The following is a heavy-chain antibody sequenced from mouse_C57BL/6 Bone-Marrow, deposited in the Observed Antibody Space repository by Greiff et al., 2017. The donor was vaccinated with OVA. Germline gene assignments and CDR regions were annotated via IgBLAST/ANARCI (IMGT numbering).Heavy chain of an antibody. CDR2: IYPGSGST. Sequence: QVQLQQPGAELVKPGASVKMSCKASGYTFISYWITWVKQRPGQGLAWIGDIYPGSGSTNYNEKFKSKATLTVDTSSSTAYMQLSSLTSEDSAVYYCARSGNSPHFDCWGQGTTLTVSS. D-gene: IGHD3-2*02. V-gene: IGHV1-55*01. CDR3: ARSGNSPHFDC. J-gene: IGHJ2*01. CDR1: GYTFISYW.